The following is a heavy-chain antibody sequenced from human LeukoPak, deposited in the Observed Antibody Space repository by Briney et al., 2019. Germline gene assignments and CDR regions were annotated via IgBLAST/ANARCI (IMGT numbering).Heavy chain of an antibody. CDR2: IRSKRNNYAT. J-gene: IGHJ3*02. CDR3: SKLEDSSPIEVALDI. Sequence: GGSLELSCAASGFTFSGSVMHWVRQAAGKGLDWVGRIRSKRNNYATAYAASVKGRFTISRDDSKNTVYLHMDSLKTEDTALYYCSKLEDSSPIEVALDIWGQGTVVTVSS. V-gene: IGHV3-73*01. CDR1: GFTFSGSV. D-gene: IGHD6-13*01.